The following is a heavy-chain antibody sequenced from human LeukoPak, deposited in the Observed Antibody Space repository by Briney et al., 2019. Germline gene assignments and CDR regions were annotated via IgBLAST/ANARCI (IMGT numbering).Heavy chain of an antibody. V-gene: IGHV1-69*05. Sequence: SVKVSCKASGGTFSSYAISWVRQAPGQGLEWMGGIIPIFGTANYAQKFQGRVTITTDESTSTAYMELSSLRSEDTAVYYCAKSLRDSSGYWDPTYYYYYYMDVWGKGTPVTVSS. J-gene: IGHJ6*03. CDR3: AKSLRDSSGYWDPTYYYYYYMDV. D-gene: IGHD3-22*01. CDR2: IIPIFGTA. CDR1: GGTFSSYA.